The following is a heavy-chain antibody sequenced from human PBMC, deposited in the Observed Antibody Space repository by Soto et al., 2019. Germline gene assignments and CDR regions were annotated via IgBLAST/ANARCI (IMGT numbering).Heavy chain of an antibody. D-gene: IGHD3-10*01. V-gene: IGHV3-23*01. CDR3: ATDPDLRWSGELNNNWFDP. CDR1: GFTFSSYA. Sequence: EVQLLESGGGLVQPGGSLRLSCAASGFTFSSYAMSWVRQAPGKGLEWVSAISGSGGSTYYADSVKGRFTISSDNSKNTLYPEMRSLRPEDTAVNDCATDPDLRWSGELNNNWFDPRGQGTLGTVSS. CDR2: ISGSGGST. J-gene: IGHJ5*02.